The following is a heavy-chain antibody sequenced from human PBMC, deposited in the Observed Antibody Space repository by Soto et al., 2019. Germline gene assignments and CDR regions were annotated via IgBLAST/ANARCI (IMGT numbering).Heavy chain of an antibody. J-gene: IGHJ4*02. CDR1: GFTFSTFW. CDR2: IKEDGSEK. V-gene: IGHV3-7*03. CDR3: TSVRPGHYRDY. Sequence: GGSLRLSCAASGFTFSTFWMDWVRQAPGKGLEWVAKIKEDGSEKYYADSVKGRFIISRDNARNSVYLQMNSLRAEDTAVYYFTSVRPGHYRDYWGQGTLVTVSS. D-gene: IGHD3-10*01.